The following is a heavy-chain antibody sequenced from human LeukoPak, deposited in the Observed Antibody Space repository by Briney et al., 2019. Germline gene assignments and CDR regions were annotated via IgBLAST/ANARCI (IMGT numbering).Heavy chain of an antibody. CDR2: FYVGGAT. D-gene: IGHD3-16*01. CDR1: GFSVTNNY. J-gene: IGHJ4*02. CDR3: ARGAYDYVWGSYLDY. V-gene: IGHV3-53*01. Sequence: PGGSLRLSCAVSGFSVTNNYMSWVRQAPGKGLEWVSVFYVGGATYYADSVKGRFTISRDNSKNTLYLQMNSLRAEDTAVYYCARGAYDYVWGSYLDYWGQGTLVTVSS.